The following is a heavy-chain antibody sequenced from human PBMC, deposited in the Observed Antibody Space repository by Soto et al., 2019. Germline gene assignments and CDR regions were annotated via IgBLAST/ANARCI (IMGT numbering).Heavy chain of an antibody. CDR3: VRDYCAGGACSDAFDL. V-gene: IGHV3-48*03. CDR1: VLIFSNYE. J-gene: IGHJ3*01. D-gene: IGHD2-21*01. CDR2: VSDDSGTM. Sequence: GGPLRLSCAASVLIFSNYEIDGVRQATGKGLEWVSYVSDDSGTMHYADSVKGRFTISRDNAKNSLYLQMKSLRSEDTAVYFCVRDYCAGGACSDAFDLWGQGTLVRVSS.